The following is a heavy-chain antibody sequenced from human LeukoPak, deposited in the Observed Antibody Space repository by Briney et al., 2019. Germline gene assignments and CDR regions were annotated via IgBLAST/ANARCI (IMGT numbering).Heavy chain of an antibody. V-gene: IGHV3-23*01. CDR1: GFTFSSYA. J-gene: IGHJ4*02. Sequence: QSGGSLRLSCAASGFTFSSYAMSWVRQAPGKGLEWVSAISGGGGSTYYADSVKGRFTISRDNSKNTLYLQMNSLRAEDTVVYYCAKDRAPDYYDSSGYLDYWGQGTLVTVSS. CDR2: ISGGGGST. D-gene: IGHD3-22*01. CDR3: AKDRAPDYYDSSGYLDY.